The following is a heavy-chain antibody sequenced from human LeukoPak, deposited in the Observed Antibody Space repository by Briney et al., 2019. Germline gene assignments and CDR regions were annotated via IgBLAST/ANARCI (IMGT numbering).Heavy chain of an antibody. CDR3: AREADYGGNYYFDY. Sequence: GGSLRLSCAASGFTVSSNYMTWVRQAPGKGLEWFSVIYSGGSTYYADSVKGRFTISRHNSKNTLYLQMNSLRAEDTAVYYCAREADYGGNYYFDYWGQGTLVTVSS. CDR1: GFTVSSNY. J-gene: IGHJ4*02. CDR2: IYSGGST. D-gene: IGHD4-23*01. V-gene: IGHV3-53*04.